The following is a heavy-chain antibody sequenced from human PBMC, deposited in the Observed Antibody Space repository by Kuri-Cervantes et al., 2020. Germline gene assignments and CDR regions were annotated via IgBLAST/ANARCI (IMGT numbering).Heavy chain of an antibody. V-gene: IGHV4-39*07. CDR3: ARVDVGGYLD. CDR1: GGSIRSSSHY. D-gene: IGHD5-12*01. J-gene: IGHJ4*02. Sequence: SETLSLTCSVSGGSIRSSSHYWGWIRQPPGKGLEWIGTIYYSGNTYYNPSLQSRVTISVDTSKNQFSLKLSSVTAADTAVYYCARVDVGGYLDWGQGTLVTVSS. CDR2: IYYSGNT.